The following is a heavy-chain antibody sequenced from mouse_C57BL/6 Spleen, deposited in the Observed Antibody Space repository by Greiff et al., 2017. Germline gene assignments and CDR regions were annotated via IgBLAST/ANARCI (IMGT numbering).Heavy chain of an antibody. V-gene: IGHV14-4*01. Sequence: VQLQQSGAELVRPGVSVKLSCTASGFNIKDDYMHWVQQRPEQGLEWIGWIDPENGDNEYASKLQGKATITADTTTNTAYLQLTSLTSKDTAVYYCTTYYYYDAYYFDYWGQGTTLTVSS. D-gene: IGHD2-4*01. CDR1: GFNIKDDY. J-gene: IGHJ2*01. CDR2: IDPENGDN. CDR3: TTYYYYDAYYFDY.